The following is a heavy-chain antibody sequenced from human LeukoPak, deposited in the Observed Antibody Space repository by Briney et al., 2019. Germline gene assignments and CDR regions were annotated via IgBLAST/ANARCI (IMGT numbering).Heavy chain of an antibody. CDR1: GGSISTTDRY. D-gene: IGHD3-10*01. CDR3: ARHQEAMVRGVLYYMDV. J-gene: IGHJ6*03. V-gene: IGHV4-39*01. Sequence: SETLSLTCAVSGGSISTTDRYWGWVRQPPGKGLEWIASIYYSGITYHNPSLNSRVTISVDTSKNQFSLRLSSVTAADTAVYYCARHQEAMVRGVLYYMDVWGKGTTVTISS. CDR2: IYYSGIT.